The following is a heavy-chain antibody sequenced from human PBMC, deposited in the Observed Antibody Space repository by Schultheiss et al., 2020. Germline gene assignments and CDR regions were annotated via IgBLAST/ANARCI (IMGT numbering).Heavy chain of an antibody. V-gene: IGHV4-61*02. D-gene: IGHD1-26*01. J-gene: IGHJ5*02. CDR1: GGSISSGSYY. Sequence: SETLSLTCTVSGGSISSGSYYWSWIRQPAGKGLEWIGRIYTSGSTNYNPSLKSRVTISVDTSKNQFSLKLSSVTAADTAVYYCARGGSYFWFDPWGQGTRVTVSS. CDR2: IYTSGST. CDR3: ARGGSYFWFDP.